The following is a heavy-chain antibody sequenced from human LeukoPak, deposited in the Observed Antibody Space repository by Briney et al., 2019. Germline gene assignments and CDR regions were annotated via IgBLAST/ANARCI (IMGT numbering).Heavy chain of an antibody. J-gene: IGHJ4*02. D-gene: IGHD2-8*01. V-gene: IGHV1-8*01. CDR3: GRGRGNGRPENYFDY. CDR2: MNPNSANT. Sequence: GASVKVSRKASGYTFTSYDINWVRQATGQGLEWMGWMNPNSANTGYAQKLQGRVTMTRNTSISTAYMELSSLRSEDTAVYYCGRGRGNGRPENYFDYWGQGTLVTVSS. CDR1: GYTFTSYD.